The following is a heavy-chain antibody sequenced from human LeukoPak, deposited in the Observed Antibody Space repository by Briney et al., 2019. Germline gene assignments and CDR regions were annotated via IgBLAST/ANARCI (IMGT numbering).Heavy chain of an antibody. CDR3: AIPYTYYYDSSGYYLAYYYYGMDV. D-gene: IGHD3-22*01. Sequence: GGSLRLSCAASGFTFSSYAMSWVRQAPGKGLEWVSAISGSGGSTYYADSVKGRFTISRDNSKNTLYLQMNSLRAEDTAVYYCAIPYTYYYDSSGYYLAYYYYGMDVWGHGTTVTVSS. CDR2: ISGSGGST. J-gene: IGHJ6*02. CDR1: GFTFSSYA. V-gene: IGHV3-23*01.